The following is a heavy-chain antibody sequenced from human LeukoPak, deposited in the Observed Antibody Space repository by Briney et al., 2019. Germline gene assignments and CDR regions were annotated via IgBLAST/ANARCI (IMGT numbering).Heavy chain of an antibody. CDR1: GLTFSTYG. D-gene: IGHD3-10*01. CDR3: AKDRGWFGGSLANFDY. V-gene: IGHV3-23*01. J-gene: IGHJ4*02. Sequence: PGGSLRLSCAVSGLTFSTYGMSWVRQAPGKGLEYVSAISGNGASTYYADSVKGRFTISRDNSKNMLYVQMNGLRAEDTAVYYCAKDRGWFGGSLANFDYWGQGTLVTVSS. CDR2: ISGNGAST.